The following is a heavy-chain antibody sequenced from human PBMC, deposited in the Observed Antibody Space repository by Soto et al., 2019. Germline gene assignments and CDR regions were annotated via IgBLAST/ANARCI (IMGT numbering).Heavy chain of an antibody. V-gene: IGHV3-21*01. CDR2: ISSDNKYI. CDR3: TRSPRSITGTPTGGAQNDY. D-gene: IGHD1-7*01. J-gene: IGHJ4*02. CDR1: GFSFFSYT. Sequence: GWSLRLSCAGAGFSFFSYTMTWVRQAPGKGLEWVSSISSDNKYIYYADSVKGRFTISRDNAKSSLFLQMNSLRADDTAVYYCTRSPRSITGTPTGGAQNDYWGQGALVTVSS.